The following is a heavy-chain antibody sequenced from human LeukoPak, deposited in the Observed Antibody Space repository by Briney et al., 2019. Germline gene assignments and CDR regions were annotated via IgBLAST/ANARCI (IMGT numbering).Heavy chain of an antibody. CDR2: IIPIFGTA. Sequence: SVKVSCKASGGTFSRYAISWVRQAPGQGLEWMGGIIPIFGTANYAQKFQGRVTITADKSTSTAYMELSSLRSEDTAVYYCASCSSTSCYHLGYFQHWGQGTLVTVSS. CDR1: GGTFSRYA. V-gene: IGHV1-69*06. CDR3: ASCSSTSCYHLGYFQH. J-gene: IGHJ1*01. D-gene: IGHD2-2*01.